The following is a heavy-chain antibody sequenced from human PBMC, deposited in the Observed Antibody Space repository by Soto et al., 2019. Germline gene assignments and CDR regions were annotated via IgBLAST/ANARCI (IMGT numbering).Heavy chain of an antibody. D-gene: IGHD3-3*01. CDR1: GLTFSSYA. Sequence: PGGSLRLSCAASGLTFSSYAMSWVRQAPGKGLEWVSAISGSGGSTYYADSVKGRFTISRDNSKNTLYLQMNSLRAEDTAVYYCAKAGYYDFWSGPLPSDAFDIWGQGTMVTVSS. CDR2: ISGSGGST. CDR3: AKAGYYDFWSGPLPSDAFDI. V-gene: IGHV3-23*01. J-gene: IGHJ3*02.